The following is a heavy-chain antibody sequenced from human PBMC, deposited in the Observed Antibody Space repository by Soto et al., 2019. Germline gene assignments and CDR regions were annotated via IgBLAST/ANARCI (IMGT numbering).Heavy chain of an antibody. V-gene: IGHV3-53*01. CDR2: IYSGGST. CDR1: GFTVSSNY. Sequence: GGSLRLSCAASGFTVSSNYMSWVRQAPGKGLEWVSVIYSGGSTYYADSVKGRFTISRDNSKNTLYLQMNSLRAEDTAVYDCARAGYSSSLEYFQHWGQGTLVTVSS. J-gene: IGHJ1*01. CDR3: ARAGYSSSLEYFQH. D-gene: IGHD6-13*01.